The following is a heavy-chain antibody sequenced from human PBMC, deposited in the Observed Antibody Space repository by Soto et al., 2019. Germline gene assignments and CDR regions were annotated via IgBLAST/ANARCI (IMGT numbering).Heavy chain of an antibody. V-gene: IGHV4-34*01. CDR2: INHSGST. CDR3: ARGRGIAVAGRDYYYGMAV. CDR1: GGSFSGYY. J-gene: IGHJ6*02. Sequence: PSETLSLTCAVYGGSFSGYYWSWIRQPPGKGLEWIGEINHSGSTNYNPSLKSRVTISVDTSKNQFSLKLSSVTAADTAVYYCARGRGIAVAGRDYYYGMAVWGQGTTVTVSS. D-gene: IGHD6-19*01.